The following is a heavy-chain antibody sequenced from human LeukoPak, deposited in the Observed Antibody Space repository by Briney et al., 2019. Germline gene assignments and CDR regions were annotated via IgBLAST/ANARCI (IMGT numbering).Heavy chain of an antibody. CDR1: GGSMSSYD. CDR3: ARAYDSSGSKLDP. D-gene: IGHD3-22*01. J-gene: IGHJ5*02. Sequence: SETLSLTCTVWGGSMSSYDGSWVRQPGGKGREWSGRIYTRGRTNYNPSLKSRVTMSVDTSKNQFSLKLSSVTAADTAVYYCARAYDSSGSKLDPWGQGTLVTVSS. CDR2: IYTRGRT. V-gene: IGHV4-4*07.